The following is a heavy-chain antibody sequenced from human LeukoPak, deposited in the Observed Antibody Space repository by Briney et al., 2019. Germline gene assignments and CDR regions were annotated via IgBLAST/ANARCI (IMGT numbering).Heavy chain of an antibody. CDR3: ARGVEDDYVWGSYRFDY. CDR2: IIPIFGTA. D-gene: IGHD3-16*02. CDR1: GGTFSSYA. Sequence: ASVKASCKASGGTFSSYAISWVRQAPGQGLEWMGRIIPIFGTANYAQKFQGRVTITTDESTSTAYMELSSLRSEDTAVYYCARGVEDDYVWGSYRFDYWGQGTLVTVSS. V-gene: IGHV1-69*05. J-gene: IGHJ4*02.